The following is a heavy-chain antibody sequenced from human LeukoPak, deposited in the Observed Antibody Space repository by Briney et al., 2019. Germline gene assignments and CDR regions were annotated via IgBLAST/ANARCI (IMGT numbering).Heavy chain of an antibody. V-gene: IGHV4-4*07. Sequence: SETLSLTCTVAGGSISSHYWTWIRQPAGKGLEWIGRIYTSGSTNYNPSLRRRVAMSVDTSKTQFSLKLSSVTAADTAVYYCARLSADSSSSRGFDYWGQGTLVTVAS. CDR2: IYTSGST. CDR3: ARLSADSSSSRGFDY. D-gene: IGHD2-2*01. J-gene: IGHJ4*02. CDR1: GGSISSHY.